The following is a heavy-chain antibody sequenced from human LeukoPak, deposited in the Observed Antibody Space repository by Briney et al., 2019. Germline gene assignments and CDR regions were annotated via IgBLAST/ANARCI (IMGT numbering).Heavy chain of an antibody. J-gene: IGHJ4*02. Sequence: SGGSLRLSCAASGFTFSDYWMHWVRQTPGKGLVWVSRINGDGSATFYADSVKGRVTVSRDNAKNTLYLQMNSLRAEDTAVFYCARGGPYGTSSVDCWGQGTLVTVSS. D-gene: IGHD6-6*01. V-gene: IGHV3-74*01. CDR3: ARGGPYGTSSVDC. CDR2: INGDGSAT. CDR1: GFTFSDYW.